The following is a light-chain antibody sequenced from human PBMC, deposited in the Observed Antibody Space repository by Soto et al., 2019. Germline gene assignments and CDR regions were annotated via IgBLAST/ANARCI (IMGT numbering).Light chain of an antibody. CDR3: MQGTNWPPT. CDR1: QSLLFSTGDTY. CDR2: KLS. Sequence: DVVMTQSPLSLPVTLGQPASISCRSSQSLLFSTGDTYLNWFQQSPGQSPRRLIYKLSNRDSVVPDRVSGSRSGTDFPLKTSRVEAEDVGVYDRMQGTNWPPTFVQGTKLEIK. J-gene: IGKJ2*01. V-gene: IGKV2-30*01.